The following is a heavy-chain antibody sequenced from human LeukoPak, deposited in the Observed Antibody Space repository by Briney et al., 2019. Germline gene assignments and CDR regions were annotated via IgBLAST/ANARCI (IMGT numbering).Heavy chain of an antibody. J-gene: IGHJ5*02. CDR1: GFTFSDYY. Sequence: SGGSLRLSCAPSGFTFSDYYMSWIRQDPGKGREWVSYISSSGSTIYYAHSVKGRFTISRDNAKNSLYLQMNSLRAEDTAVYYCARVRDENWFDPWGQGTLVTVSS. CDR2: ISSSGSTI. V-gene: IGHV3-11*04. CDR3: ARVRDENWFDP.